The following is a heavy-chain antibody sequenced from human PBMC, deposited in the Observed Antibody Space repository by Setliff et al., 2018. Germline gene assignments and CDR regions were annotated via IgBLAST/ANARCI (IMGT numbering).Heavy chain of an antibody. V-gene: IGHV3-53*01. Sequence: PRLSCAASGFTVSSNYMSWVRQAPGKGREWASVIYSGGSTYYADSVKGRFTISRDNSKNTLYLQMNSLRAEDTAVYYCASYIAAAGTIDYWGQGTLVTVSS. D-gene: IGHD6-13*01. CDR3: ASYIAAAGTIDY. J-gene: IGHJ4*02. CDR1: GFTVSSNY. CDR2: IYSGGST.